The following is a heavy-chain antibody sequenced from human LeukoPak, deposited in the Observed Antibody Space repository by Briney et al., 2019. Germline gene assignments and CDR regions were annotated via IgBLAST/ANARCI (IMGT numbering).Heavy chain of an antibody. Sequence: GGSLRLSCAASGFTFSSYSMNWVRQAPGKGLEWVSSISSSSSYIYYADSVKGRFTIPRDNAKNSLYLQMNSLRAEDTAVYYCARDRGGYFDYWGQGTLVTVSS. CDR3: ARDRGGYFDY. J-gene: IGHJ4*02. CDR1: GFTFSSYS. V-gene: IGHV3-21*01. D-gene: IGHD3-16*01. CDR2: ISSSSSYI.